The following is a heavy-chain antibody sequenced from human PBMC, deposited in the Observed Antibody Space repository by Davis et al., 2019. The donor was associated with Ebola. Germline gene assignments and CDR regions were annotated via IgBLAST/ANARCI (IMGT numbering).Heavy chain of an antibody. V-gene: IGHV2-5*08. D-gene: IGHD3-3*01. CDR3: AHSQAYYDFWSGYPYWYFDL. CDR1: GASLSSGGYY. Sequence: TLSLTCTVSGASLSSGGYYWSWIRQPPGKALEWLALIYWDDDDRYNPSLKSRLTITKDTSKNQVVLTMTNMDPVDTATYYCAHSQAYYDFWSGYPYWYFDLWGRGTLVTVSS. CDR2: IYWDDDD. J-gene: IGHJ2*01.